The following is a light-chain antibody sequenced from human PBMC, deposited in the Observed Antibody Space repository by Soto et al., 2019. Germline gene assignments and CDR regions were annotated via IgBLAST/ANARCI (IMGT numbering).Light chain of an antibody. CDR3: QQYKSWPRT. Sequence: EIVMTQSPATLSVSPGERATLSCRASQSVSSNLAWYQQKPGQAPRLLIYGASTRATGIPASFSGSGSGTDFTLTISGLQSEDFAVYYCQQYKSWPRTFGQGTKVEIK. J-gene: IGKJ1*01. V-gene: IGKV3-15*01. CDR1: QSVSSN. CDR2: GAS.